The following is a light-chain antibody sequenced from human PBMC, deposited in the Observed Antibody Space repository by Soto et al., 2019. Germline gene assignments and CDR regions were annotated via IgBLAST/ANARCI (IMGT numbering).Light chain of an antibody. Sequence: QSVLTQPASVSGSPGQSITISCTGTSSDVGAYNFVSWHQQHPGQAPKLMIYDVSNRPSGVSNRFSGSKSGNTASLTISGLQAEDEADYYCSSYTSTSTPVVFGGGTKVTVL. V-gene: IGLV2-14*03. CDR3: SSYTSTSTPVV. J-gene: IGLJ2*01. CDR2: DVS. CDR1: SSDVGAYNF.